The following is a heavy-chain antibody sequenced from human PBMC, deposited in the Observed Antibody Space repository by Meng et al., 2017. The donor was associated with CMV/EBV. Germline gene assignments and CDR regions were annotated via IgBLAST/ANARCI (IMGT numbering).Heavy chain of an antibody. CDR3: ARDVTTLGYSGMDV. V-gene: IGHV3-30*04. CDR1: SGFILSGYT. Sequence: GGSLRLSCAASSGFILSGYTMHWVRQAPGKGVEWVALISYDGSTEYYADSVRGRFSISRDNSKNTLYVHMNSLRPGDTGIYYCARDVTTLGYSGMDVWGQGTTVTVSS. D-gene: IGHD4-23*01. J-gene: IGHJ6*02. CDR2: ISYDGSTE.